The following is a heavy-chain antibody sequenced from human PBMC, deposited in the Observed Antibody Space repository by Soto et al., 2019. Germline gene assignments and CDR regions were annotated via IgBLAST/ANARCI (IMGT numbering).Heavy chain of an antibody. D-gene: IGHD2-8*01. Sequence: SETLSLTCAVSGYYWTWIRQPPGTGLEWIGEINHSGSTNYNPSLKSRVTISVDTSKNQFSLKLTSVTAADTAVYYCARDKINGLFDYSAQPPLLTVSS. V-gene: IGHV4-34*01. CDR1: GYY. CDR3: ARDKINGLFDY. CDR2: INHSGST. J-gene: IGHJ4*02.